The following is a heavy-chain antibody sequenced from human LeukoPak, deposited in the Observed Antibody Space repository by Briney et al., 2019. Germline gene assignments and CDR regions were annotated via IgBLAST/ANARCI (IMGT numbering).Heavy chain of an antibody. CDR3: ARAPTVVTPGAYYYYYMDV. Sequence: SETLSLTRTVSGGSISSGGYYWSWIRQPPGKGLEWIGYIYHSGSTYYNPSLKSRVTISVDRSKNQFSLKLSSVTAADTAVYYCARAPTVVTPGAYYYYYMDVWGKGTTVTVSS. D-gene: IGHD4-23*01. CDR1: GGSISSGGYY. CDR2: IYHSGST. J-gene: IGHJ6*03. V-gene: IGHV4-30-2*01.